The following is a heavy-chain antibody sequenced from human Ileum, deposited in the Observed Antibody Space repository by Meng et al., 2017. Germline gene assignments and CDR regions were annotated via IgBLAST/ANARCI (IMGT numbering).Heavy chain of an antibody. V-gene: IGHV1-46*01. D-gene: IGHD4-17*01. J-gene: IGHJ4*02. CDR2: INAGDGGT. CDR3: VGDSHGFGDGPF. CDR1: GYTFTNYY. Sequence: QVRLVQSGAEVEKPGASLKVSCKPFGYTFTNYYVHWVRQAPGQGLDWMGLINAGDGGTTYAQKFQDRVTLTRDTSTSTLYMEVRSLRSDDTAMYYCVGDSHGFGDGPFWGQGTLVTVSS.